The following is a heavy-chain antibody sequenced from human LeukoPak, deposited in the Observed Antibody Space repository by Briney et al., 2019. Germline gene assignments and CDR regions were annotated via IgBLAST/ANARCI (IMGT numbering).Heavy chain of an antibody. V-gene: IGHV4-31*03. CDR1: GGSINSGGYY. CDR2: IYYSGST. CDR3: ARYSGSYSFDY. J-gene: IGHJ4*02. Sequence: PSETLSLTCTVSGGSINSGGYYWSWIRPHPGEGLEWIGYIYYSGSTYYNPSLKSRVTISVDTSENQFSLKLSSVTAADTAVYYCARYSGSYSFDYWGQGSLVTVSS. D-gene: IGHD1-26*01.